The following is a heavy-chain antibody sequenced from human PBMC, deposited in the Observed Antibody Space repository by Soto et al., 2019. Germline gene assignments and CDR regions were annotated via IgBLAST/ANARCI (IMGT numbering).Heavy chain of an antibody. V-gene: IGHV2-5*02. CDR3: AHKGGGDRILDF. D-gene: IGHD3-16*01. Sequence: SGPTLVNPTQTLTLTCTFSGFSLSTNGVGVGWIRQPPGKALEWLALIYWDDSKEYSPSLRSRLTITKDTSKNQVVLTMTNMDPVDTAKFYWAHKGGGDRILDFWGQGTLVTVSS. CDR1: GFSLSTNGVG. J-gene: IGHJ4*02. CDR2: IYWDDSK.